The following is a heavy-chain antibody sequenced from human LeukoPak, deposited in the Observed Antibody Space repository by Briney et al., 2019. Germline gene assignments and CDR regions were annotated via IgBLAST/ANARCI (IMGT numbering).Heavy chain of an antibody. V-gene: IGHV4-34*01. CDR1: GFTFSSYA. CDR3: ARRPSITMVRGVIIPYFDY. CDR2: INHSGST. D-gene: IGHD3-10*01. J-gene: IGHJ4*02. Sequence: GSLRLSCAASGFTFSSYAMSWIRQPPGKGLEWIGEINHSGSTNYNPSLKSRVTISVDTSKNQFSLKLSSVTAADTAVYYCARRPSITMVRGVIIPYFDYWGQGTPVTVSS.